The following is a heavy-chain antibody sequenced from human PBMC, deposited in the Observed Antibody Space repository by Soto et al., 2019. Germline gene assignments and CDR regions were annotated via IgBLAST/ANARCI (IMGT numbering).Heavy chain of an antibody. D-gene: IGHD6-19*01. V-gene: IGHV3-48*02. CDR3: ASTLTYSGCQTACYYYGMDV. CDR2: ISSSSSTI. J-gene: IGHJ6*02. CDR1: GFTFSSYS. Sequence: EVQLVESGGGLVQPGGSLRLSGAASGFTFSSYSMNWVRQAPGKALEWVSYISSSSSTIYYADSVKDRFTISRDNAKNSLYLQMNRLRDEDTAVYYCASTLTYSGCQTACYYYGMDVWGQGTTVTVSS.